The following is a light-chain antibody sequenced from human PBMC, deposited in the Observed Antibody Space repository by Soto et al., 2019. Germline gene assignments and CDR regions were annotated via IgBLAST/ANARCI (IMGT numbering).Light chain of an antibody. CDR3: QQRSNWLFT. Sequence: EIVLTQSPATLSLSPGERATLSCRASQSVSSYLAWYQQKPGQAPRLLIYDASSRATGIPARFSGSGSGTDLPPTIHRLKPEDFAVYFCQQRSNWLFTFGPGTKVDIK. CDR2: DAS. V-gene: IGKV3-11*01. J-gene: IGKJ3*01. CDR1: QSVSSY.